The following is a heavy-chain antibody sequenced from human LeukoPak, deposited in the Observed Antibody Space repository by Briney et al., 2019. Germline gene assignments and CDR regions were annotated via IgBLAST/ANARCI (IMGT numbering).Heavy chain of an antibody. J-gene: IGHJ3*02. CDR1: GGTFSSYA. CDR3: ARVHSTSLGPPVSYDTHEATHAFDI. D-gene: IGHD6-13*01. V-gene: IGHV1-69*05. CDR2: IIPIFGTA. Sequence: SVKVSCKASGGTFSSYAISWVRQAPGQGLEWMGGIIPIFGTANYAQKFQGRVTITTDGSTSTAYMELSSLRSEDTAVYYCARVHSTSLGPPVSYDTHEATHAFDIWGQGTMVTVSS.